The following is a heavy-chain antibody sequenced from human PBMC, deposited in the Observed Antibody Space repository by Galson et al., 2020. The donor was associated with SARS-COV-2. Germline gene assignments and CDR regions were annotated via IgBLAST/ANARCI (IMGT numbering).Heavy chain of an antibody. CDR2: IRRNAYGATT. V-gene: IGHV3-49*04. CDR1: GITFGDYA. J-gene: IGHJ4*02. D-gene: IGHD2-15*01. Sequence: TGGSLRLSCTASGITFGDYAMSWVRQAPGRGLEWVGLIRRNAYGATTEYAASVKGRFTISRDDSKSIAYLQMNSLKTEDTAVYYCTRGRYGGKLSFDYWGQGTLVNVSS. CDR3: TRGRYGGKLSFDY.